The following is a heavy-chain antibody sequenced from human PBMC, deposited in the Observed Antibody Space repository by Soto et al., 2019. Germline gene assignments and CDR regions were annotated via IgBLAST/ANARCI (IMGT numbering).Heavy chain of an antibody. CDR3: VREGHYYFDY. CDR2: ISKSGGTT. V-gene: IGHV3-48*03. CDR1: GFTFSAYE. J-gene: IGHJ4*02. Sequence: GGSLRLSCAASGFTFSAYEMHWVRQAPGQGLEWVSYISKSGGTTYYADSVKGRFTISRDDAKNSVYLQMSSLRPEDMAVYKCVREGHYYFDYWGQGALVTVS.